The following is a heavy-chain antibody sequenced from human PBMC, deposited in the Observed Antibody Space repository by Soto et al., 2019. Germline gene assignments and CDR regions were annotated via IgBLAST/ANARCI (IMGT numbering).Heavy chain of an antibody. CDR3: ARDAGRHSYDVTGYYFDY. Sequence: QVQLVQSGAEVKKPGSSVKVSCKASGGTFSNYAITWVRQAPGQGLEWMGGIIPMFRTPNYAQKFQGSVTITADESTSTAYMELNSLTSEDTAMYYCARDAGRHSYDVTGYYFDYWGQGTLVSVSS. D-gene: IGHD3-9*01. CDR2: IIPMFRTP. CDR1: GGTFSNYA. J-gene: IGHJ4*02. V-gene: IGHV1-69*12.